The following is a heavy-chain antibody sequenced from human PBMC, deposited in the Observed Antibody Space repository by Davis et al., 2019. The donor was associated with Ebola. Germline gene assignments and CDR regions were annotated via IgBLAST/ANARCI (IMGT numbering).Heavy chain of an antibody. V-gene: IGHV4-31*03. D-gene: IGHD2-2*01. CDR1: GGSISSGGYY. CDR3: ARGSEPAAIIGAWGYFDY. J-gene: IGHJ4*02. Sequence: SETLSLTCTVSGGSISSGGYYWSWIRQHPGKGLEWIGYIYYSGSTYYNPSLKSRVTISVDTSKNQFSLKLSSVTAADTAVYYCARGSEPAAIIGAWGYFDYWGQGTLVTVSS. CDR2: IYYSGST.